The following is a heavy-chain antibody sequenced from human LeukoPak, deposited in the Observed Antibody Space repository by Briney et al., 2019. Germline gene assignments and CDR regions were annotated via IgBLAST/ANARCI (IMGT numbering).Heavy chain of an antibody. V-gene: IGHV3-30*03. CDR3: ARDAGEYYYDSSGLAGAFDI. D-gene: IGHD3-22*01. J-gene: IGHJ3*02. CDR1: GFIFNNYG. CDR2: VSFDGSNN. Sequence: GGSLRLSCAASGFIFNNYGMHWVRQAPGKGLEWVAVVSFDGSNNYYADSVKGRFTISRDNSKNTLYLQMNSLRAEDTAVYYCARDAGEYYYDSSGLAGAFDIWGQGTMVTVSS.